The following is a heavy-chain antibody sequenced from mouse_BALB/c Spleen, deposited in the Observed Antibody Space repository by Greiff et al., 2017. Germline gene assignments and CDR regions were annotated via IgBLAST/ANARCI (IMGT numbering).Heavy chain of an antibody. V-gene: IGHV14-3*02. J-gene: IGHJ3*01. D-gene: IGHD1-1*01. CDR3: ARNGFAY. CDR1: GFNIKDTY. CDR2: IDPANGNT. Sequence: VHVKQSGAELVKPGASVKLSCTASGFNIKDTYMHWVKQRPEQGLEWIGRIDPANGNTKYDPKFPGKATITADTSSNTAYLQLSSLTSEDTAVYYCARNGFAYWGQGTLVTVSA.